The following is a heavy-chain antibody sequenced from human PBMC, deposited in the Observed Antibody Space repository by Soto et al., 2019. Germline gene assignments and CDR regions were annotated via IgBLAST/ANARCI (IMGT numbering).Heavy chain of an antibody. J-gene: IGHJ4*02. CDR3: ARRNCTNAVCRFDY. Sequence: GGSLRLSCAASGFAFSSYGMNWVRQAPGKGLEYISYISSGTPNVYYADSVKGRFTISRDNAENSLYLHMNSLRAEDTAVYYCARRNCTNAVCRFDYWGQGTLVTVSS. CDR2: ISSGTPNV. CDR1: GFAFSSYG. V-gene: IGHV3-48*01. D-gene: IGHD2-8*01.